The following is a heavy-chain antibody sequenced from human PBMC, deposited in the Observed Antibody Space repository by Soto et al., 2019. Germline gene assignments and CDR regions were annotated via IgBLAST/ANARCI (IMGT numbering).Heavy chain of an antibody. D-gene: IGHD6-19*01. J-gene: IGHJ3*02. Sequence: ASVKVSCKASGYTFTSYGISWVRQAPVQGLEWMGWISAYNGNTNYAQKLQGRVTMTTDTSTSTAYMELRSLRSDDTAVYYCARDRESSPYSSGWYGAFDIWGQGTMVTVSS. V-gene: IGHV1-18*04. CDR3: ARDRESSPYSSGWYGAFDI. CDR1: GYTFTSYG. CDR2: ISAYNGNT.